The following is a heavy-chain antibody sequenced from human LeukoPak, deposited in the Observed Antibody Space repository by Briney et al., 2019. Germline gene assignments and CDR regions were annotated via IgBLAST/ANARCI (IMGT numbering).Heavy chain of an antibody. Sequence: SQTLSLTCAMSGDTVSSNSAAWNWIRQSPSRGLEWLGRTYYRSKWYNDYAVSVKSRITINPDTSKNQLSLQLNSVTPEDTAVYYCARGPPYCSSTRCRDWGQGALVTVSS. CDR3: ARGPPYCSSTRCRD. D-gene: IGHD2-2*01. J-gene: IGHJ4*02. CDR2: TYYRSKWYN. CDR1: GDTVSSNSAA. V-gene: IGHV6-1*01.